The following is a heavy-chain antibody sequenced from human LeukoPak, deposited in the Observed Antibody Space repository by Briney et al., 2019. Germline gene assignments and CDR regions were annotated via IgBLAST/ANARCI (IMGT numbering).Heavy chain of an antibody. CDR1: GFTFSNTW. D-gene: IGHD3-16*01. Sequence: PGGSLRLSCAASGFTFSNTWMNWVRQAPGKGLEWVSSINSDSSLMFYAESVKGRFTISRDNARSSLYLQMNSLRAEDTAVYYCIRDLFDDYSLDYWGQGALVTVSS. J-gene: IGHJ4*02. CDR2: INSDSSLM. V-gene: IGHV3-21*01. CDR3: IRDLFDDYSLDY.